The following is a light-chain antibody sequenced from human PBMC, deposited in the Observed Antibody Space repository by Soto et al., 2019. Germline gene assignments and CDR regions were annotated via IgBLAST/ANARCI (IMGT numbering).Light chain of an antibody. CDR2: KAS. V-gene: IGKV1-5*03. CDR1: QSISSW. J-gene: IGKJ1*01. CDR3: QQYNSYPWT. Sequence: DIQMTQSPSTLSASVGDRVTITCRASQSISSWLAWYQQKPGKAPKLLIYKASSLESGVPSRFSGSGSGTEFTLTISSLQPYDFATYYCQQYNSYPWTFGQGTKVEIK.